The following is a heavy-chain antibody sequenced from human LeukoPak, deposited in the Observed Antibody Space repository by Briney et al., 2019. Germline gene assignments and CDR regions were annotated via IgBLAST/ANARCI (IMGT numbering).Heavy chain of an antibody. CDR1: RFTFNTYA. V-gene: IGHV3-30-3*01. CDR2: LSYDGNDK. D-gene: IGHD6-13*01. J-gene: IGHJ4*02. CDR3: ARSIAAAESY. Sequence: GGSLRLSCAASRFTFNTYAMHWVREAPGKGLEWVAVLSYDGNDKYYADSVKGRFTISRDNSKNTLYLQMNSLRADDTAVYYCARSIAAAESYWGQGTLVTVSS.